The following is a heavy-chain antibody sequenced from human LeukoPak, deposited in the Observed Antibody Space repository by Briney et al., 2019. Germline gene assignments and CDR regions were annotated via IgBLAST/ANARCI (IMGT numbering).Heavy chain of an antibody. J-gene: IGHJ6*04. Sequence: SETLSLTCTVSGGSISSYYWSWIRHPPGKGLEWIGYIYYSGSTNYNPSLKSRVTISVEPSKNQFSLKLSSVTAADTAVYYCARDGSTYYDFWSGNYYYGMDVWGKGTTVAVS. V-gene: IGHV4-59*01. D-gene: IGHD3-3*01. CDR2: IYYSGST. CDR3: ARDGSTYYDFWSGNYYYGMDV. CDR1: GGSISSYY.